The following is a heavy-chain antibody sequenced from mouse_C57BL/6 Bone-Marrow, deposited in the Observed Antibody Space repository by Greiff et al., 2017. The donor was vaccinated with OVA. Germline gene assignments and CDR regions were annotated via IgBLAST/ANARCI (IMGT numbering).Heavy chain of an antibody. CDR2: IYPVSGET. J-gene: IGHJ3*01. CDR1: GYTFTDHI. CDR3: GRERYDYDGVAWFAY. V-gene: IGHV1-11*01. Sequence: SGAELASPGASVTLSCTASGYTFTDHIMNWVKKRHGQSLEWIGRIYPVSGETNYNQKFMGKATFSVDLSTSSVYMELNSLTSEDPAVYYCGRERYDYDGVAWFAYWGQGTLVTVSA. D-gene: IGHD2-4*01.